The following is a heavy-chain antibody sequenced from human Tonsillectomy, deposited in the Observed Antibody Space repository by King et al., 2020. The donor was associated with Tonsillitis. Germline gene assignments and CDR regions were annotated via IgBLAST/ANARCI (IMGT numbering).Heavy chain of an antibody. V-gene: IGHV4-34*01. J-gene: IGHJ6*03. D-gene: IGHD2-2*01. Sequence: VQLQQWGAGLLKPSETLSLTCAVYGGSFSGYYWSWIRQPPGKGLEWIGEIHHSGSTNYNPSLKSRVTISVDTSKNQFSLKLSSVTAADTAVYYCARLPWYQLLFVDYYYYYMDVWGKGTTVTVSS. CDR1: GGSFSGYY. CDR3: ARLPWYQLLFVDYYYYYMDV. CDR2: IHHSGST.